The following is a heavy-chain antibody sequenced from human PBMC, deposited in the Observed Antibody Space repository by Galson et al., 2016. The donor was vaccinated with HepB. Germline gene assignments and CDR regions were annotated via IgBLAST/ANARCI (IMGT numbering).Heavy chain of an antibody. CDR3: ARDPPNSNSPLFYFAH. CDR1: GFTFSDSY. J-gene: IGHJ4*02. V-gene: IGHV3-11*01. CDR2: MSHTGSTV. Sequence: AASGFTFSDSYMSWIRQAPGKGLEWVAYMSHTGSTVFYADSVKGRSTISRDNAQSSLHLQMTSLSAEDTAVYFWARDPPNSNSPLFYFAHWGQGTLVTVSS. D-gene: IGHD2/OR15-2a*01.